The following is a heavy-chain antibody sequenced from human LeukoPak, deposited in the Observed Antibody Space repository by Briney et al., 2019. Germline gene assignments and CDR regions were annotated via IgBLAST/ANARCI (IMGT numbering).Heavy chain of an antibody. J-gene: IGHJ5*02. CDR2: ISSSSSYI. Sequence: GGSLRLSCAASGFTFSHSGMNWVRQAPGKGLEWVSSISSSSSYIYYADSVKGRFTISRDNAKNSLYLQMNSLRAEDTAVYYCARESTVRPWGQGTLVTVSS. CDR3: ARESTVRP. V-gene: IGHV3-21*01. CDR1: GFTFSHSG. D-gene: IGHD4-11*01.